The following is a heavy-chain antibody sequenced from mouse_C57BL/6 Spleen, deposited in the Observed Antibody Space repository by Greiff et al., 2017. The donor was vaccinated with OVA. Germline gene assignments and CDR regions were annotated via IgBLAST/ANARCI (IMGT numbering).Heavy chain of an antibody. V-gene: IGHV5-4*01. Sequence: EVQRVESGGGLVKPGGSLKLSCAASGFTFSSYAMSWVRQTPEKRLEWVATISDGGSYTYYPDNVKGRFTISRDNAKNNLYLQMSHLKSEDTAMYYCARDPLYSNYAMDYWGQGTSVTVSS. D-gene: IGHD2-5*01. CDR3: ARDPLYSNYAMDY. CDR1: GFTFSSYA. CDR2: ISDGGSYT. J-gene: IGHJ4*01.